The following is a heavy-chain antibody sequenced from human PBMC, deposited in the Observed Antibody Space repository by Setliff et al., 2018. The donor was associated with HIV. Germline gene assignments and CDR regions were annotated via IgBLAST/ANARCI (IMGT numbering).Heavy chain of an antibody. CDR2: INHSGIT. CDR3: ARSPGGGRLPYFFDF. J-gene: IGHJ4*02. CDR1: GASFSGYY. V-gene: IGHV4-34*10. Sequence: ETLSLTCAVYGASFSGYYWAWIRQSPERGLEFIGEINHSGITNYNPSLKSRVTLSRDASKNQFFLKLTSVTAADTAIYYCARSPGGGRLPYFFDFWGQGTLVTAPQ. D-gene: IGHD2-15*01.